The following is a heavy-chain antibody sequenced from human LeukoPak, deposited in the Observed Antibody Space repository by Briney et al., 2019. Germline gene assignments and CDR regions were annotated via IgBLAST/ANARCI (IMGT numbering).Heavy chain of an antibody. D-gene: IGHD6-13*01. J-gene: IGHJ4*02. CDR3: AREGDSSFGYFDY. CDR2: INTNTGNP. V-gene: IGHV7-4-1*02. Sequence: ASVKVSCKASGYTFTNYATNWVRQAPGQGLEWMGWINTNTGNPTYAQGFTGRFVFSLDTSVSTAYLQISSLKADDNAVYYCAREGDSSFGYFDYWGQGTLVTVSS. CDR1: GYTFTNYA.